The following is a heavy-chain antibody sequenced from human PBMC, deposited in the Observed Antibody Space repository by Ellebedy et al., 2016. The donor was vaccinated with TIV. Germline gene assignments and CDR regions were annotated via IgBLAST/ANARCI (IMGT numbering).Heavy chain of an antibody. Sequence: PSETLSLTCTVSGGSITSSSYYWGWIRQPPGKGLEWIGNIDYSGSTYYNPSLKSRVTISVDTSKNQFSLKLSSVTAADTAVYYCARLNPMWGLTMVRGVRRWFDPWGQGTLVTVSS. CDR1: GGSITSSSYY. CDR3: ARLNPMWGLTMVRGVRRWFDP. V-gene: IGHV4-39*01. J-gene: IGHJ5*02. CDR2: IDYSGST. D-gene: IGHD3-10*01.